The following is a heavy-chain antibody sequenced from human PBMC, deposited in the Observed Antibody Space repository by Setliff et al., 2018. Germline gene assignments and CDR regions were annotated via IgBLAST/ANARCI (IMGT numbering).Heavy chain of an antibody. CDR1: GGSFSGYY. J-gene: IGHJ4*02. Sequence: LSLTCAVYGGSFSGYYWSWIRQPPGKRLEWIGEIIHSGSTNYNPSPKSRVTISMDMSKNQFSLKVSSVTTADTAVYYCARSFSRSEKFLLDYWGQGALVTAPQ. V-gene: IGHV4-34*12. CDR2: IIHSGST. CDR3: ARSFSRSEKFLLDY. D-gene: IGHD2-15*01.